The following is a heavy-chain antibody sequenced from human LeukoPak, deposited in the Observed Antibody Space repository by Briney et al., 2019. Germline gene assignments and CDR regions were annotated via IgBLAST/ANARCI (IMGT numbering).Heavy chain of an antibody. Sequence: ASVKVSCKASGYTLTGYYMHWVRQAPGQGLEWMGIINPSGGSTSYAQKFQGRVTMTRDTSTSTVYMELSSLRSEDTAVYYCARDLGITMVRGVFDYWGQGTLVTVSS. V-gene: IGHV1-46*01. CDR1: GYTLTGYY. D-gene: IGHD3-10*01. J-gene: IGHJ4*02. CDR2: INPSGGST. CDR3: ARDLGITMVRGVFDY.